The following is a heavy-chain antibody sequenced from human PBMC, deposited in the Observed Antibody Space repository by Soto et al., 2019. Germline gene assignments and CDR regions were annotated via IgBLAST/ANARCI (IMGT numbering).Heavy chain of an antibody. CDR3: ARGRRIAARLSSYYYGMDV. D-gene: IGHD6-6*01. CDR2: TYYRSKWYN. V-gene: IGHV6-1*01. J-gene: IGHJ6*02. CDR1: GDTVSTTGAA. Sequence: SQTLSLTCGISGDTVSTTGAAWNWIRQSPSRGLEWLGRTYYRSKWYNDYAVSVKSRITINPDTSKNQFSLQLNSVTPEDTAVYYCARGRRIAARLSSYYYGMDVWGQGTTVTVSS.